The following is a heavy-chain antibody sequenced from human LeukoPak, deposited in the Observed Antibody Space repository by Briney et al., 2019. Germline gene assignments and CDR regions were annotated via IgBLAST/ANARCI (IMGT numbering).Heavy chain of an antibody. V-gene: IGHV3-7*01. CDR3: ARDPSMTAVSAYSFDF. Sequence: GGSLRLSCAASGFTFSSYWMSWVRQAPGKGLEWAASIKQDGSETYYVDSVKGRFIISKDNAQNLLFLQMNSLRVEDTAVYFCARDPSMTAVSAYSFDFWGQGTLVTVSS. CDR2: IKQDGSET. CDR1: GFTFSSYW. J-gene: IGHJ4*02. D-gene: IGHD2-21*01.